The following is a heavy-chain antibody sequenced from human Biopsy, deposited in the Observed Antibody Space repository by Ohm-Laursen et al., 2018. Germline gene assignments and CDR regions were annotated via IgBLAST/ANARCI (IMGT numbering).Heavy chain of an antibody. D-gene: IGHD1-14*01. V-gene: IGHV4-4*07. Sequence: TLSLTCTVSGGSRSSYSWSWIRQPAGKGLEWIGQIYTSGITNYNPSLKSRVTMSVDTSKNKFSLRVSSVTAADTAVYYCARDRDRRGWFDPWGQGTLVTVSS. CDR1: GGSRSSYS. CDR2: IYTSGIT. J-gene: IGHJ5*02. CDR3: ARDRDRRGWFDP.